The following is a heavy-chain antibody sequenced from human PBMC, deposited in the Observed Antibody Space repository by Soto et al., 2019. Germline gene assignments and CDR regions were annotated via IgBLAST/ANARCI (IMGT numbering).Heavy chain of an antibody. CDR1: GGSISSYY. V-gene: IGHV4-59*01. J-gene: IGHJ6*02. D-gene: IGHD3-10*01. CDR3: ARVADYYGSGKEEYYYYGMDV. Sequence: SETLSLTCTVSGGSISSYYWSWIRQPPGKGLEWIGYIYYSGSTNYNPSLKSRVTISVDTSKNQFSLKLSSVTAADTAVYYCARVADYYGSGKEEYYYYGMDVWGQGTTVTVSS. CDR2: IYYSGST.